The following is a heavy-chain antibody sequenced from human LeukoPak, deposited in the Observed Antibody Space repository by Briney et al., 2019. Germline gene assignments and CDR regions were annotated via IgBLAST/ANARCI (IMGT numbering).Heavy chain of an antibody. CDR1: GYTFTGYY. CDR3: ARAPVSYYYDSSPFDY. D-gene: IGHD3-22*01. V-gene: IGHV1-2*02. CDR2: INPNSGGT. Sequence: ASVKVSCKASGYTFTGYYMHWVRQAPGQGLEWMGWINPNSGGTNYAQKFQGRVTMTRDTSISTAYMELSRPRSDDTAVYYCARAPVSYYYDSSPFDYWGQGTLVTVSS. J-gene: IGHJ4*02.